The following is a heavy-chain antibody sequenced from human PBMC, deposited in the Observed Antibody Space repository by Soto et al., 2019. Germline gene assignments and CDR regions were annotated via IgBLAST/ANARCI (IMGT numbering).Heavy chain of an antibody. CDR1: GFTFSSYG. Sequence: QVPLVESGGGVVQPGRSLRLSCAASGFTFSSYGIHWVRQAPGKGLEWVAVISYDGSNKFYADSVKGRFTISWDNCKNMSYLEMNSLIAEATAVYYGADDSGTYWYFDLWGRGTLVTFSS. CDR3: ADDSGTYWYFDL. V-gene: IGHV3-30*03. CDR2: ISYDGSNK. D-gene: IGHD3-10*01. J-gene: IGHJ2*01.